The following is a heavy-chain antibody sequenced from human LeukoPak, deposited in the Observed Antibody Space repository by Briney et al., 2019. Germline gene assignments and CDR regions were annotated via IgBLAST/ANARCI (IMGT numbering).Heavy chain of an antibody. J-gene: IGHJ4*02. CDR3: AILPSTIARDWSG. Sequence: SVKVSCKASGGTFSSYAISWVRQAPGQGLEWMGGIIPIFGTANYAQKFQGRVTITTDESTSTAYMELRSLRSDDTAVYYCAILPSTIARDWSGWGQGTLVTVSS. CDR1: GGTFSSYA. CDR2: IIPIFGTA. D-gene: IGHD3-3*01. V-gene: IGHV1-69*05.